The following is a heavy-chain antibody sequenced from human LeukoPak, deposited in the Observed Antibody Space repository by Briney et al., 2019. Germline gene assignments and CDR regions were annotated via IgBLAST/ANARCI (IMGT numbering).Heavy chain of an antibody. D-gene: IGHD7-27*01. CDR3: ARVITGDSSYYFDY. J-gene: IGHJ4*02. CDR2: IYHSGST. CDR1: GGSISSGGYY. V-gene: IGHV4-30-2*01. Sequence: SQTLSLTCTVSGGSISSGGYYWSWIRQPPGKGLEWIGYIYHSGSTYYNPSLRSRVTISVDTSKNQFSLKLSSVTAADTAVYYCARVITGDSSYYFDYWGQGTLVTVSS.